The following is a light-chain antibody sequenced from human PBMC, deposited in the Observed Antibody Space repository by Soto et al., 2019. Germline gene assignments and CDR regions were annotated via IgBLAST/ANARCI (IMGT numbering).Light chain of an antibody. CDR1: QSVSSY. V-gene: IGKV3-20*01. J-gene: IGKJ2*01. CDR2: AAS. CDR3: QQYSSSPYT. Sequence: EIVLTQSPGTLSLSPGERASLSCRASQSVSSYLAWYQQKPGQAPRLVIYAASNRATGIPDRLSGSGSGTAFTLTISGLEPEDFAVYYCQQYSSSPYTFGQGTKLEIK.